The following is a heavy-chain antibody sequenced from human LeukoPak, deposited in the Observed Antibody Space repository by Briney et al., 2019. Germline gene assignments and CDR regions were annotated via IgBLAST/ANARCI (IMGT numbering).Heavy chain of an antibody. J-gene: IGHJ4*02. CDR2: INPNSGGT. CDR1: GYTFTSYG. V-gene: IGHV1-2*02. Sequence: ASVKVSCKASGYTFTSYGISWVRQAPGQGLEWMGWINPNSGGTNYAQKFQGRVTMTRDTSISTAYMELSRLRSDDTAVYYCARGDPDIVVVVAATPDYWGQGTLVTVSS. D-gene: IGHD2-15*01. CDR3: ARGDPDIVVVVAATPDY.